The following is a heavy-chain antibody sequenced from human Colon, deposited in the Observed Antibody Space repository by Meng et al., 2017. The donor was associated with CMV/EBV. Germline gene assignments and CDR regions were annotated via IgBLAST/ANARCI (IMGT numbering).Heavy chain of an antibody. D-gene: IGHD3-10*02. Sequence: QVQLQQSGPGLVKPSXTLSLICAISGDSVSSNSAAWNWIRQSPSRGLEWLGRTYYRSKYYNDYALSVKSRITINPDTSKNQFSLQLNSVTPEDTAIYYCARDWGDVRGGFDFWGPGTLVTVSS. J-gene: IGHJ4*02. CDR2: TYYRSKYYN. V-gene: IGHV6-1*01. CDR1: GDSVSSNSAA. CDR3: ARDWGDVRGGFDF.